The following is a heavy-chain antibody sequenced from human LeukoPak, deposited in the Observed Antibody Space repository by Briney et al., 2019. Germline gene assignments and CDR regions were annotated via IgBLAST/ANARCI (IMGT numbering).Heavy chain of an antibody. CDR2: INRDGSER. Sequence: GGSLRLSCAASGFTFSNYWMTWVRQAPGKGLEWVANINRDGSERYYVDSVKGRFTISRDDAKSSLYLQINSLRAEDTAVYYCARRNAMDVWGQGTTVIVFS. CDR1: GFTFSNYW. J-gene: IGHJ6*02. CDR3: ARRNAMDV. V-gene: IGHV3-7*03.